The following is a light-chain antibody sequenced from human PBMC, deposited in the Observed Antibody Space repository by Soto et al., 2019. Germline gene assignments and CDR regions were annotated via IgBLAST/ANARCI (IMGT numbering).Light chain of an antibody. CDR2: AGH. Sequence: DIQMTQSPSALSASVGDTVTITCRASQDIVNYLAWFQQKPGKAPKSLIYAGHNLRSGVPSKFSGSGSGTDFTLTISSLQPEDFATYYCQQYNSYPRTFGPGTKVDIK. V-gene: IGKV1-16*02. J-gene: IGKJ3*01. CDR3: QQYNSYPRT. CDR1: QDIVNY.